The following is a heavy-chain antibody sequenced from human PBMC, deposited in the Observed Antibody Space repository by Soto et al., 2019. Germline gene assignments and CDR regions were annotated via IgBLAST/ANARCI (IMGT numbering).Heavy chain of an antibody. D-gene: IGHD3-10*01. CDR3: ARHPPSYYGSGSYKEGYYYGMDV. V-gene: IGHV5-51*01. Sequence: GESLKISCKGSGYSFTSYWIGWVRQMPGKGLEWMGIIYPGDSDTRYSPSFQGQVTISADKSISTAYLQWSSLKASDTAMYYCARHPPSYYGSGSYKEGYYYGMDVWGQGTTVTVSS. CDR1: GYSFTSYW. CDR2: IYPGDSDT. J-gene: IGHJ6*02.